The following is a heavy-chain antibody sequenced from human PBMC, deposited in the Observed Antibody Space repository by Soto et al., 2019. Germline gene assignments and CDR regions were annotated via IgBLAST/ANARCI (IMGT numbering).Heavy chain of an antibody. D-gene: IGHD6-6*01. CDR2: IYYSGST. J-gene: IGHJ6*02. CDR3: ARHRSASSPPPWGYYYYGMDV. CDR1: GGSISSSSYY. Sequence: SETLSLTCTVSGGSISSSSYYWGWIRQPPGKGLEWIGSIYYSGSTYYNPSLKSRVTISVDTSKNQFSLKLSSVTAADTAVYYCARHRSASSPPPWGYYYYGMDVWGQGTTVTVSS. V-gene: IGHV4-39*01.